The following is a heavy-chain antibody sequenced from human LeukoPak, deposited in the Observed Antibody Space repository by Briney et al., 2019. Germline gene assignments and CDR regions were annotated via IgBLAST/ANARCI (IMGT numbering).Heavy chain of an antibody. CDR1: GYTFTASG. J-gene: IGHJ4*02. V-gene: IGHV1-18*04. D-gene: IGHD3-22*01. CDR3: ARDEKYYDSSGPDY. Sequence: ASVKVSCKASGYTFTASGLCWVRQAPGQGLEWMGWISDYNGITNYAQKLQGRVTMTTDTPTSTAYMELRSLRSDDTAVYYCARDEKYYDSSGPDYWGQGTLVTVSS. CDR2: ISDYNGIT.